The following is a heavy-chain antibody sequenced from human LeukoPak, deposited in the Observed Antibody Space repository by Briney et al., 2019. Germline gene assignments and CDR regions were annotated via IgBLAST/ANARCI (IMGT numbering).Heavy chain of an antibody. D-gene: IGHD3-22*01. CDR1: NYSISTDYY. CDR2: MYHSGST. CDR3: ARATYYYDSSGYWTLEFDFDI. Sequence: PSETLSLTCTVSNYSISTDYYWGWIRQPPGKGLEWIGTMYHSGSTYYNPSLKSRVTISVDTSKNQFSLKLSSVTAADTAVYYCARATYYYDSSGYWTLEFDFDIWGQGTMVTVSS. V-gene: IGHV4-38-2*02. J-gene: IGHJ3*02.